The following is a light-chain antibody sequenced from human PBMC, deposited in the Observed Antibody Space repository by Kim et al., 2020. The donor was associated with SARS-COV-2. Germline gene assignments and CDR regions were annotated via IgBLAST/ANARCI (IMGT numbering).Light chain of an antibody. CDR1: QSVSDSN. Sequence: SPGVRATLSCRASQSVSDSNLAWYQHKPGRAPRLLIYGASTRATGIPDRFSGSGSGTDFTLTISRLEPEDFAMYYCQQYGYSPWTFDQGTKVDIK. CDR2: GAS. J-gene: IGKJ1*01. CDR3: QQYGYSPWT. V-gene: IGKV3-20*01.